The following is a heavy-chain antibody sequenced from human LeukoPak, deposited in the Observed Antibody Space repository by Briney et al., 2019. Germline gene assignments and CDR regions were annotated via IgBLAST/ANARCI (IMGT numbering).Heavy chain of an antibody. CDR2: VDPEDGET. Sequence: ASVKISCKASGYTFTNYYMHWVQQAPGKGLEWMGRVDPEDGETIYAEKFQGRVTITADTSTDTAYMELSSLRSEDTAVYYCVTAMDTAMPSSFDYWGQGTLVTVSS. D-gene: IGHD5-18*01. J-gene: IGHJ4*02. V-gene: IGHV1-69-2*01. CDR1: GYTFTNYY. CDR3: VTAMDTAMPSSFDY.